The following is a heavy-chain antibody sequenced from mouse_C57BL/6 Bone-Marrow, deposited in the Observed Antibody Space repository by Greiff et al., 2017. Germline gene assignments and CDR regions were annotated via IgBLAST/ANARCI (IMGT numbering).Heavy chain of an antibody. CDR3: TREPFAY. Sequence: EVKVEESGGGLVKPGGSLKLSCAASGFTFSSYAMSWVRQTPEKRLEWVAYISSGGDYIYYADTVKGRFTISRDNARNTLYLQMSSLKSEDTAMYYCTREPFAYWGQGTLVTVSA. J-gene: IGHJ3*01. V-gene: IGHV5-9-1*02. CDR2: ISSGGDYI. CDR1: GFTFSSYA.